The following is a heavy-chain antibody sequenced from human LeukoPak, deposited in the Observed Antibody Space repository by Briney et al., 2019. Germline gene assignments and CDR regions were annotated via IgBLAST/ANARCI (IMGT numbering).Heavy chain of an antibody. J-gene: IGHJ4*02. CDR1: GFNFITYA. Sequence: GGSLRLSCAASGFNFITYAMFWVRQGPGKGLEGVAVFSHDGSSTYYADSVKGRFTISRDNAKSTLFLEMNSPTADDTAVYYCVRDWQLDYWGQGTLVTVSS. V-gene: IGHV3-30-3*01. CDR3: VRDWQLDY. CDR2: FSHDGSST.